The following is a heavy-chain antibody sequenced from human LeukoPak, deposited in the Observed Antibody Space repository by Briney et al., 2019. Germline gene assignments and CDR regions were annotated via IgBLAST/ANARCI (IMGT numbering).Heavy chain of an antibody. CDR2: IYYSGST. Sequence: PSETLSLTCTVSGGSISSSRYYWGWIRQPPGKGLEWIGYIYYSGSTFYNPSLKSRVTVSLDTSKNQFSLKPNSVTAADTAVYFCARHVRDGYNYIGYWGQGTLVTVSS. V-gene: IGHV4-39*01. J-gene: IGHJ4*02. CDR3: ARHVRDGYNYIGY. D-gene: IGHD5-24*01. CDR1: GGSISSSRYY.